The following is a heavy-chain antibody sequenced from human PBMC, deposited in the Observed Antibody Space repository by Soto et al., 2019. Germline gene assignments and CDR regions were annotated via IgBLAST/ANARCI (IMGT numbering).Heavy chain of an antibody. Sequence: QVQLQESGPGLVKPSQTLSLTCTVSGGSISSGGYYWSWIRQHPGKGLEWIGYIYYSGSTYYNPYLKSRVTISVNTSKNQFSLKLSSVTAAATAVYYYARGVTMVRGVIHTPYFDYWGQGTLVTVSS. CDR3: ARGVTMVRGVIHTPYFDY. J-gene: IGHJ4*02. D-gene: IGHD3-10*01. CDR2: IYYSGST. CDR1: GGSISSGGYY. V-gene: IGHV4-31*03.